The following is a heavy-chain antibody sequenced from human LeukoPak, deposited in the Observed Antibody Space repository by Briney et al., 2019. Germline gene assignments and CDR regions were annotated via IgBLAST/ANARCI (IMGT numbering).Heavy chain of an antibody. D-gene: IGHD3-9*01. CDR3: AKNDILTGYYIVDY. V-gene: IGHV3-30*02. CDR2: IRYDGSNK. Sequence: PGGSLRLSCAASGFTFSSYGMHWVRQAPGKGLEWVAFIRYDGSNKYYADSVKGRFTISRDNSKNTLYLQMNSLRAEDTAVYYCAKNDILTGYYIVDYWGQGTLVTVSS. J-gene: IGHJ4*02. CDR1: GFTFSSYG.